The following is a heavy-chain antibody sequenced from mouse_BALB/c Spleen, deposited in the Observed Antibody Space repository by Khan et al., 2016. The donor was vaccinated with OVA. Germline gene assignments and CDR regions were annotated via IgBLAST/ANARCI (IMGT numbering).Heavy chain of an antibody. CDR1: GYSITSGYF. CDR2: IRYDGNS. J-gene: IGHJ3*01. Sequence: EVQLQESGPGLVKPSQSLSLTCSVTGYSITSGYFWNWIRQFPGNKLEWMGYIRYDGNSNYNHSLKNRISITRATSQNQFFLKVNSVTPEDTATYYCARGGSSGPAWFAYWGQGTLVTVSA. D-gene: IGHD3-1*01. CDR3: ARGGSSGPAWFAY. V-gene: IGHV3-6*02.